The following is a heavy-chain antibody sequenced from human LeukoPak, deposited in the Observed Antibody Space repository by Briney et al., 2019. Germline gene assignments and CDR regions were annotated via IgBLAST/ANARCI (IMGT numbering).Heavy chain of an antibody. CDR3: ARDSSSGSYPDY. Sequence: GGSLRLSCAASGFTFSSYWMSWVRQAPGKGLEWVANIQHDGSDKYYVDSVKGRFTISRDDAKNSLYLQINSLRAEDTAVYYCARDSSSGSYPDYWGQGTLVTVSS. D-gene: IGHD3-10*01. CDR1: GFTFSSYW. J-gene: IGHJ4*02. CDR2: IQHDGSDK. V-gene: IGHV3-7*04.